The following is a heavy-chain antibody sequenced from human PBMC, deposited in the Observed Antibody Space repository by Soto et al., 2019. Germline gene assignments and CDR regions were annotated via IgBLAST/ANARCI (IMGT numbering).Heavy chain of an antibody. D-gene: IGHD4-17*01. V-gene: IGHV3-53*01. Sequence: GGSLRLSCAASGFTVSSNYMSWVRQAPGKGLEWVSVIYSGGSTYYADSVKGRFTISRDNSKNTLYLQMNSLRAEDTAVYYCARDRSGDRLHHYYYYYGMDVWGQGTTVTVSS. J-gene: IGHJ6*02. CDR1: GFTVSSNY. CDR2: IYSGGST. CDR3: ARDRSGDRLHHYYYYYGMDV.